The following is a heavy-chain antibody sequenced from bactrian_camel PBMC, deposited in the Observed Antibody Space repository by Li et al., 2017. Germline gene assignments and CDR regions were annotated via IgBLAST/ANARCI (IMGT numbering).Heavy chain of an antibody. D-gene: IGHD2*01. CDR2: IDSDGST. Sequence: HVQLVESGGGSVQAGGSLRLSCVASGYTYSSYCMGWFRQAPGKERGGVATIDSDGSTSYADSVKGRFTISKDNAKNTLYLQMNSLKSEETALYYCATLGCSGDYCYRFWHWGQGTQVTVS. J-gene: IGHJ4*01. CDR1: GYTYSSYC. CDR3: ATLGCSGDYCYRFWH. V-gene: IGHV3S26*01.